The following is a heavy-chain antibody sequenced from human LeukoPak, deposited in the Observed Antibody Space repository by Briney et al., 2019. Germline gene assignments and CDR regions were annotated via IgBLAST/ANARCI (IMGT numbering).Heavy chain of an antibody. CDR2: ITWNGGST. V-gene: IGHV3-20*04. CDR3: ARGRFVPAAIRDYYYYMDV. D-gene: IGHD2-2*01. Sequence: GGSLRLSCAASGFTFDDYGMSWVRQAPGKGLEWVSGITWNGGSTGYADSVKGRFTISRDNAKNSLYLQMNSLRAEDTAFYYCARGRFVPAAIRDYYYYMDVWGKGTTVTVSS. J-gene: IGHJ6*03. CDR1: GFTFDDYG.